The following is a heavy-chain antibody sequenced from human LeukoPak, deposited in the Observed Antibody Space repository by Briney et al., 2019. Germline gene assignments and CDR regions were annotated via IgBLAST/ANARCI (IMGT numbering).Heavy chain of an antibody. Sequence: SVKVSCKASGGTFSSYAISWVRQAPGQGLEWMGGIIPIFGTANYAQTFQGSGTITTAETTSTAYMERSSLRSEDTAVNYCASSYGNNYYYYMDVWGKGTTVTVSS. CDR2: IIPIFGTA. D-gene: IGHD1/OR15-1a*01. V-gene: IGHV1-69*05. J-gene: IGHJ6*03. CDR1: GGTFSSYA. CDR3: ASSYGNNYYYYMDV.